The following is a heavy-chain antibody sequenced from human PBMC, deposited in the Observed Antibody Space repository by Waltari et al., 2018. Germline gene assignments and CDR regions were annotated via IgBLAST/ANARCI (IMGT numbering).Heavy chain of an antibody. Sequence: QVQLQQWGAGLLKPSETLSLTCAVYGGSFSGYYWSWIRQPPGKGLEWIGEINHSGSTNYNPSLKSRVTISVDTSKNQFSLKLSSVTAADTAVYYCARGLNERRVVAATPAGWYFDLWGRGTLVTVSS. V-gene: IGHV4-34*01. CDR3: ARGLNERRVVAATPAGWYFDL. D-gene: IGHD2-15*01. CDR2: INHSGST. J-gene: IGHJ2*01. CDR1: GGSFSGYY.